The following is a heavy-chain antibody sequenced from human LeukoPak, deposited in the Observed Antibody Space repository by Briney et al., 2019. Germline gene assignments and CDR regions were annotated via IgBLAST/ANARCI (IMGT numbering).Heavy chain of an antibody. Sequence: SETLSLTCTVSGGSISSYYWSWIRQPPGKGLEWIGYIYYSGSTNYNPSLKSRVTISVDTSKNQFSLKLSSVTAADTAVYYCARQPSLLWFGELLNSWYFDLWGRGTLVTVSS. J-gene: IGHJ2*01. CDR1: GGSISSYY. CDR2: IYYSGST. D-gene: IGHD3-10*01. V-gene: IGHV4-59*08. CDR3: ARQPSLLWFGELLNSWYFDL.